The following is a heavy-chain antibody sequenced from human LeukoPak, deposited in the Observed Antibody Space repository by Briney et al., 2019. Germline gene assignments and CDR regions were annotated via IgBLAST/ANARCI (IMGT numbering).Heavy chain of an antibody. CDR2: IIHSGRT. D-gene: IGHD2-2*01. J-gene: IGHJ4*02. Sequence: SETLSLTCGVYGGSFSGHYWTWIRQSPGMGLEWIGEIIHSGRTNYNPSLTNRVSISVDTSKNQFSLELSSVTAADTAIYYCARGILVTVYAAFDYWGQGTLVTVSS. CDR3: ARGILVTVYAAFDY. V-gene: IGHV4-34*01. CDR1: GGSFSGHY.